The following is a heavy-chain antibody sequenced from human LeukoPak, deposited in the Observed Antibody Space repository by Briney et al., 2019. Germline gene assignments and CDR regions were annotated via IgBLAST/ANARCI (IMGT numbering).Heavy chain of an antibody. D-gene: IGHD1-26*01. J-gene: IGHJ5*02. CDR1: GHRFTNHW. Sequence: GESLKISCEVFGHRFTNHWIGWVRQMPGKGLEWMGIINLGDSDTKYSPSFQGQVTISLDKSLSTAYLQWRSLKASDTAMYYCARRPYSGSPNWFDPWGQGTLVTVSS. CDR3: ARRPYSGSPNWFDP. CDR2: INLGDSDT. V-gene: IGHV5-51*01.